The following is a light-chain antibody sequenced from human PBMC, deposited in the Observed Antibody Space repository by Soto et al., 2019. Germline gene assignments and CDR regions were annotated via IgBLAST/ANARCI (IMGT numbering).Light chain of an antibody. Sequence: QSVLTQPPSASGTPGQRVTISCSGSSSNIGSNYVYWYQQLPGTAPKLLIYRNNQRPSGVPDRFSGSKSGTSASLAISGLRSEDEAHYYCAAWDDSLNGPIWVFGGGTKVTVL. V-gene: IGLV1-47*01. CDR2: RNN. CDR3: AAWDDSLNGPIWV. J-gene: IGLJ3*02. CDR1: SSNIGSNY.